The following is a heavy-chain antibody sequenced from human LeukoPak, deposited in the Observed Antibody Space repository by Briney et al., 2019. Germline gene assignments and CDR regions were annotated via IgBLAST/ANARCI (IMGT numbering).Heavy chain of an antibody. V-gene: IGHV3-66*01. CDR3: ARDLYSYGFFDY. Sequence: PGWSLRLSCAASGFTVSSNYMSWVRQAPGKGLEWVSVIYSGGSTYYADSVKGRFTISRDNSKNTLYLQMNSLRAEDTAVYYCARDLYSYGFFDYWGQGTLVTVSS. J-gene: IGHJ4*02. D-gene: IGHD5-18*01. CDR1: GFTVSSNY. CDR2: IYSGGST.